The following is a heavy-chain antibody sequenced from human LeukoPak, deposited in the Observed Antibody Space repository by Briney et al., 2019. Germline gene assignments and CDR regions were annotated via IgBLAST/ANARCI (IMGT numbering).Heavy chain of an antibody. CDR2: ISASGGST. D-gene: IGHD3-10*01. J-gene: IGHJ4*02. Sequence: SGGSLRLSCAASRFTFSSYDMTWVRQAPGKGLEWVSGISASGGSTFYADSVKGRFTISRDNSKNTLYLQMNSLRAEDTAVYYCAKVYYGSGSYRLDYWGQGTLVTVSS. CDR1: RFTFSSYD. CDR3: AKVYYGSGSYRLDY. V-gene: IGHV3-23*01.